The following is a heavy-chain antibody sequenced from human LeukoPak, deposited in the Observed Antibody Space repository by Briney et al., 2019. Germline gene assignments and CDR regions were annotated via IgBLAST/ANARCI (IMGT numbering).Heavy chain of an antibody. J-gene: IGHJ4*02. CDR1: GGSISSGSYY. D-gene: IGHD3-22*01. CDR2: IYTSGST. Sequence: SQTLSLTCTVSGGSISSGSYYWSWIRQPAGKGLEWIGRIYTSGSTNYNPSLKSRVTISVDTSKNQFSLKLSSVTAADTAVYYCARDFVYDRWGYYFDYWGQGTLVTVSS. V-gene: IGHV4-61*02. CDR3: ARDFVYDRWGYYFDY.